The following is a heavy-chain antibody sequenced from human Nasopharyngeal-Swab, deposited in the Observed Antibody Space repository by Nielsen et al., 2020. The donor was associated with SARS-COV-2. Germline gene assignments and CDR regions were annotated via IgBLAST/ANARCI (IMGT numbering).Heavy chain of an antibody. CDR2: IIPIFGTA. Sequence: SVKVSCKASGGTFSSYAISWVRQAPGQGLEWMGGIIPIFGTANYAQKFQGRVTITADESTSTAYMELSSLRSEDTAVYYCARAGSSYYDILTGVYYFEYWGQGTLVTVSS. V-gene: IGHV1-69*13. D-gene: IGHD3-9*01. J-gene: IGHJ4*02. CDR1: GGTFSSYA. CDR3: ARAGSSYYDILTGVYYFEY.